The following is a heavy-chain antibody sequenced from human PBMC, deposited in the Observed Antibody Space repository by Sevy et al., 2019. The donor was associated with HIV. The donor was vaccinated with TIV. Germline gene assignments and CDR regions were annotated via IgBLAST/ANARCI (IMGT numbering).Heavy chain of an antibody. CDR3: ARSWEQQLHDAFDI. D-gene: IGHD6-13*01. CDR1: GFTFSTYN. Sequence: GGSLILSCAASGFTFSTYNMNWVRQAPGKGLEWVSSITFSSNYIYYADSVKGRFTISRDNAKNSLYLQMNSLRAEDTAVYYCARSWEQQLHDAFDIWGQGTMVTVSS. V-gene: IGHV3-21*01. CDR2: ITFSSNYI. J-gene: IGHJ3*02.